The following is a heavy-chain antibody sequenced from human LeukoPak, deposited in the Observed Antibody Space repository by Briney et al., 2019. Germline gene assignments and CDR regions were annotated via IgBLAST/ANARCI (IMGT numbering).Heavy chain of an antibody. D-gene: IGHD3-3*01. CDR2: IYTSGST. CDR3: ARELAYYDFWSGPMNYYYYYMDV. J-gene: IGHJ6*03. V-gene: IGHV4-4*07. Sequence: KTSETLSLTCTVSGGSISSYYWSWIRQPAGKGLEWIGRIYTSGSTNYNPSLKSRVTMSVDTSKNQFSLKLSSVTAADTAVYYCARELAYYDFWSGPMNYYYYYMDVWGKGTTVTVSS. CDR1: GGSISSYY.